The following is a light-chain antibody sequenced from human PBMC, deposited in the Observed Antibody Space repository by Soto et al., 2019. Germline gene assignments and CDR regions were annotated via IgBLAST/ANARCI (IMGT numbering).Light chain of an antibody. J-gene: IGKJ2*01. CDR2: GAS. CDR1: QSISSK. CDR3: QQYNNWPYT. Sequence: EIVMTQSPATLSVSPGERATLSCRASQSISSKLVWYQQKPGQAPRLLIYGASTRATGIPARFSGSESGTEFTLTISSLQSEDFAVYYCQQYNNWPYTFGQGTKLEIK. V-gene: IGKV3-15*01.